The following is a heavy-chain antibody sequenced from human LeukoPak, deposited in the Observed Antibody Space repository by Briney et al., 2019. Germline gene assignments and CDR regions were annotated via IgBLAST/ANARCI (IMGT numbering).Heavy chain of an antibody. CDR3: PTGSRLFDY. CDR1: GGSFSGYY. Sequence: SETLSLTCAVYGGSFSGYYWSWIRQPPGKGLEWIGEINHSGSTNYNPSLKSRVTISVDTSKNQFSLKLSSVTAADTAVYYCPTGSRLFDYWGQGTLVTVSS. CDR2: INHSGST. D-gene: IGHD3-10*01. J-gene: IGHJ4*02. V-gene: IGHV4-34*01.